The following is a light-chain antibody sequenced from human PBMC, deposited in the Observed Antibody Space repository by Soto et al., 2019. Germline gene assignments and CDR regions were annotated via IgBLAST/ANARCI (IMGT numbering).Light chain of an antibody. Sequence: ETVFSPSLSALSFTPGDSATLSCRASQSVSSSYLAWYQQKPGQAPRLLIYGASSRATGIPDRFSGSGSGTDFTLTISRLEPEDFAVYYCQEHGSSPFGGGTRLEI. CDR3: QEHGSSP. J-gene: IGKJ5*01. CDR2: GAS. V-gene: IGKV3-20*01. CDR1: QSVSSSY.